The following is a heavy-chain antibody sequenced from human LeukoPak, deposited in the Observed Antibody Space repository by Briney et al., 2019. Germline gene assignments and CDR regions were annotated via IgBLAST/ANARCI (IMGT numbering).Heavy chain of an antibody. CDR2: IYRGRT. J-gene: IGHJ5*02. Sequence: SQTLSLTCAVSDDSISYESYYWNWIRQAPGKGPEWIGSIYRGRTRLNPSLTSRVAISVDMSKSQVSLSLTPVTAADTAIYYCAGEGEYGDSYSWGQGALVIVSA. V-gene: IGHV4-30-2*01. CDR3: AGEGEYGDSYS. D-gene: IGHD2-21*01. CDR1: DDSISYESYY.